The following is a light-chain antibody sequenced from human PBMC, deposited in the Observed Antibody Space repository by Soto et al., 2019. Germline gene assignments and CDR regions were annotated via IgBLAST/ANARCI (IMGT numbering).Light chain of an antibody. V-gene: IGLV2-14*01. CDR2: DVT. CDR1: SNDVVSYKY. J-gene: IGLJ3*02. Sequence: QSALTQPASVSGSPVQSITISFTGTSNDVVSYKYVSWYQHHPGKAPKLMIYDVTNRPAGVSNRFSGSKSGNTASLTISGLQAEDGADYYCSSYTTTSTWVFGGGTKLTVL. CDR3: SSYTTTSTWV.